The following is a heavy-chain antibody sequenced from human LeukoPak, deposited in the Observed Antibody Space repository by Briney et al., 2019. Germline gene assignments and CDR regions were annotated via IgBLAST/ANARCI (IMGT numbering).Heavy chain of an antibody. Sequence: SGVSLRLSCAASGFTFSSYAMSWVRQAPGKGLEWVSALSGSGGSTYYADSVKGRFTISRDNSKNTLYLQMNSLRAEDTAVYYCAKGFLICSSTSCFPSDAFDIWGQGTMVTVSS. CDR2: LSGSGGST. J-gene: IGHJ3*02. V-gene: IGHV3-23*01. CDR1: GFTFSSYA. CDR3: AKGFLICSSTSCFPSDAFDI. D-gene: IGHD2-2*01.